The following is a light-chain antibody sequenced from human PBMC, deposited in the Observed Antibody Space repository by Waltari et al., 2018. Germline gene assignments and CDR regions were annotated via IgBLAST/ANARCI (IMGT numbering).Light chain of an antibody. V-gene: IGKV3-20*01. Sequence: EIVLTQSPGTLSLSPVERATLSCRASQSVSSSDLAWYQQKPGQAPRRLIYGASSRATGIQDRFSGSGSGTDFTLTISRLEPEDFAVYYCQQYGSSPWTFGQGTKVEIK. CDR2: GAS. CDR3: QQYGSSPWT. J-gene: IGKJ1*01. CDR1: QSVSSSD.